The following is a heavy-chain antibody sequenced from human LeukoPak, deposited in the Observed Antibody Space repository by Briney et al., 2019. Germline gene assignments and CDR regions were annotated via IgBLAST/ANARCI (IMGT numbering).Heavy chain of an antibody. V-gene: IGHV1-46*01. CDR3: ARDFRIVVVVAAGGMDV. D-gene: IGHD2-15*01. J-gene: IGHJ6*02. Sequence: ASVKVSCKASGYTFTSYYMHWVRQAPGQGLEWMGIINPSGGSTSYAQKFQGRVTMTRDTSTSTVYMELSSPRSEDTAVYYCARDFRIVVVVAAGGMDVWGQGTTVTVSS. CDR2: INPSGGST. CDR1: GYTFTSYY.